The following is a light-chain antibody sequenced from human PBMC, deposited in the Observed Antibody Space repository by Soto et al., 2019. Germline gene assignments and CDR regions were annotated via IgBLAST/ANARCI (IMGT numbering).Light chain of an antibody. CDR2: EVF. V-gene: IGLV2-14*01. Sequence: QSVLTQPASVSGSPGQSITIPCTGTNSDVGAYNYVSWYQHHPGKAPKLMIYEVFIRPSGVSSRFSGSKSGSTASLTISGLQAEDEADYYCSSYTTTNPLYGFGTGTKVTVL. J-gene: IGLJ1*01. CDR3: SSYTTTNPLYG. CDR1: NSDVGAYNY.